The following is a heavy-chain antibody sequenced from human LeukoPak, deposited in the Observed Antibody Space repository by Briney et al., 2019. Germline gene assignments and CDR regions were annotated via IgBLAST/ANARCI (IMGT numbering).Heavy chain of an antibody. D-gene: IGHD6-19*01. CDR2: INDNGLNT. J-gene: IGHJ4*02. CDR1: GFTFTNYG. V-gene: IGHV3-23*01. Sequence: PGGSLRLSCAASGFTFTNYGMSWVRQAPAKGLEWVSTINDNGLNTHYADSVKGRFTFSRDDSKDTLHLQMNSLRADDTALYYCTKGDGGWYPIDYWGQGNVVIVSS. CDR3: TKGDGGWYPIDY.